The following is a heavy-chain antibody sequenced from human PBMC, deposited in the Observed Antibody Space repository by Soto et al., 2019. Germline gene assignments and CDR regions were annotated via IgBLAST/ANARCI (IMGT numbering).Heavy chain of an antibody. D-gene: IGHD6-6*01. Sequence: EVQLLESGGGLVQPGGSLRLSCAASGFPFSTYAMTWVRQAPGKVLEWVSAISGSGGSTYYADSVKGRFTISRDKSKNTLFLQMNSLRAEDTAVYYCAKNWDTTFSSSSHWGQGTLVTVSS. V-gene: IGHV3-23*01. CDR3: AKNWDTTFSSSSH. CDR1: GFPFSTYA. CDR2: ISGSGGST. J-gene: IGHJ4*02.